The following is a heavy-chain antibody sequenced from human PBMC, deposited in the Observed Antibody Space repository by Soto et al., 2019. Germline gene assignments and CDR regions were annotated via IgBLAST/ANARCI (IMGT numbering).Heavy chain of an antibody. V-gene: IGHV4-59*12. Sequence: SETLSLTCTVSGGSLSGYYWSWIRQPPGQGLEWIGFIYNSDITKYNPSLQSRVTISTDTSKSQVSLKLASVTAADTALYYCTGGTGWLTDNWGQGTLVTVSS. CDR3: TGGTGWLTDN. CDR2: IYNSDIT. D-gene: IGHD1-1*01. J-gene: IGHJ4*02. CDR1: GGSLSGYY.